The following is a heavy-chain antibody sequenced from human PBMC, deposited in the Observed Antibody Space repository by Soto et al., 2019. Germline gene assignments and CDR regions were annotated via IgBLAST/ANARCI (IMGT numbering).Heavy chain of an antibody. Sequence: PSETLSLTCTVSGGSISSYYWSWIRQPPGKGLEWIGYIYYSGTTNYNPSLNSRVTISVDTSKNQFSLTLSSVTAADTAVYYCARQSHDLAAGLAYRGQRTLVPVAS. CDR3: ARQSHDLAAGLAY. J-gene: IGHJ4*02. CDR2: IYYSGTT. V-gene: IGHV4-59*08. D-gene: IGHD6-13*01. CDR1: GGSISSYY.